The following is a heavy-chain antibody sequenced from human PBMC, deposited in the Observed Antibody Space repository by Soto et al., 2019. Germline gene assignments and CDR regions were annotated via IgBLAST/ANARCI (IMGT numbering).Heavy chain of an antibody. J-gene: IGHJ6*03. V-gene: IGHV1-3*01. CDR1: GYSFSDYT. CDR2: INADNRNT. D-gene: IGHD3-22*01. CDR3: ARGGYPSRYYYYMDV. Sequence: QVQLVQSGAEVKKPGASVKVSCKASGYSFSDYTIQWVRQAPGHRLEWMGWINADNRNTKYSQRFQDRVTINSDTSARTAYMDHYSLRSEDTAVYYCARGGYPSRYYYYMDVWGEGTTVTVSS.